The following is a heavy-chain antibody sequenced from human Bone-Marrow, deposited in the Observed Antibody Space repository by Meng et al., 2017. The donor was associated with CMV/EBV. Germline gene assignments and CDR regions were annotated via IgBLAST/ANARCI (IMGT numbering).Heavy chain of an antibody. Sequence: GESLKISCAASGFTFSSYAMHWVRQAPGKGLEWVAVISYDGSNKYYADSVKGRFTISRDNSKNTLYLQMNSLRAEDTAVYYCAREGGEEGGGYSGYDYFDYWGQGTRVTGSS. D-gene: IGHD5-12*01. V-gene: IGHV3-30-3*01. CDR1: GFTFSSYA. CDR2: ISYDGSNK. J-gene: IGHJ4*02. CDR3: AREGGEEGGGYSGYDYFDY.